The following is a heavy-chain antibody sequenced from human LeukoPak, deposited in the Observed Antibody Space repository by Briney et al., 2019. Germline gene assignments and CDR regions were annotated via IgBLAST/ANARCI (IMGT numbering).Heavy chain of an antibody. CDR2: ISYDGSNK. J-gene: IGHJ3*02. D-gene: IGHD2-15*01. CDR3: ARVLNAFDI. V-gene: IGHV3-30-3*01. CDR1: GFTFSSYA. Sequence: GRSLRLSCAASGFTFSSYAMHWVRQAPGKGLEWVAVISYDGSNKYYADSAKGRFTISRDNSKNTLYLQMNSLRAEDTAVYYCARVLNAFDIWGQGTMVTVSS.